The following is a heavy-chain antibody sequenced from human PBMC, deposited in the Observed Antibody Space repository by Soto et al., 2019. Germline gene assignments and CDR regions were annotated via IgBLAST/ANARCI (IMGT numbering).Heavy chain of an antibody. J-gene: IGHJ4*02. CDR3: ARGADRSHWYYFDF. V-gene: IGHV4-30-4*01. CDR1: GGSINSLDYY. D-gene: IGHD6-13*01. CDR2: IYSGGAT. Sequence: QVRLQESGPGVVKPSQTLSVTCAVSGGSINSLDYYWSWIRQTPGKGLEWIGYIYSGGATYYTPSLKSRVTMSMDTSKNRFSLRLTSVTAADTAVYFCARGADRSHWYYFDFWGQGALITV.